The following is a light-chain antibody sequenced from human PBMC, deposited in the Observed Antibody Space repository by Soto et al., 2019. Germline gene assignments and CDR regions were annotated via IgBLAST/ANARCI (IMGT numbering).Light chain of an antibody. CDR1: QSISTY. V-gene: IGKV1-39*01. CDR3: QQSDESALT. Sequence: DIQMTQSPSSLSAFVGDRVTITCRASQSISTYLNWYQQKPGNAPRVLIYAASRLESVVPSRFSGSGSGADFILTINTLQPEDLGTSYCQQSDESALTFGGGTKVEIK. J-gene: IGKJ4*01. CDR2: AAS.